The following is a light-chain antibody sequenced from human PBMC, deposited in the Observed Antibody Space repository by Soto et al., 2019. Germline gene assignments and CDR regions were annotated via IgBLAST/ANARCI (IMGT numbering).Light chain of an antibody. CDR3: QSYDSRLSGVV. J-gene: IGLJ2*01. V-gene: IGLV1-40*01. Sequence: QSVLTQPPSVSGAPGQRVTISCTGSSSNIGAGYDVHWYQQLPGTAPKLLLYGNSNRPSGVPDRFSGYKSGTSAYLAINGLQAEDEADYYCQSYDSRLSGVVFGGGTKLPVL. CDR1: SSNIGAGYD. CDR2: GNS.